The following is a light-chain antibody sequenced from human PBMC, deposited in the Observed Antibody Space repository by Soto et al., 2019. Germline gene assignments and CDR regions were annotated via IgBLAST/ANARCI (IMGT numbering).Light chain of an antibody. CDR3: QQSYNIPFT. Sequence: DIQMTQSPSSLSASVGDRVTITCRASQTITTYLNWYQRKPGKAPQLLIYSASTLQSDVPSRVSASGYGTEFTRTIASLQPADSATYYCQQSYNIPFTFGPGAKL. CDR2: SAS. CDR1: QTITTY. V-gene: IGKV1-39*01. J-gene: IGKJ3*01.